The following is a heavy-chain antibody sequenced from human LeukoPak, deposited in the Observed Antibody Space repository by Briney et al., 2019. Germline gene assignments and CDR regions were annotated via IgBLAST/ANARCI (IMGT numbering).Heavy chain of an antibody. CDR1: GDSIDSYY. CDR3: ARERHGGYSYGFSFDY. D-gene: IGHD5-18*01. V-gene: IGHV4-4*07. J-gene: IGHJ4*02. Sequence: PSETLSLTCTVPGDSIDSYYWNWIRQSAGKGLEWIGRIYIGGTTNYNPSLKSRVTMSLDASKNQFSVNLNSVTAADTAIYYCARERHGGYSYGFSFDYWGQGTLVTVSS. CDR2: IYIGGTT.